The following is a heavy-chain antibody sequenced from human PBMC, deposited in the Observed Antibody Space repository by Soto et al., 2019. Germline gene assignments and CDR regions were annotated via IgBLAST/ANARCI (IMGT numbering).Heavy chain of an antibody. CDR1: GGSISSYY. CDR3: ARGRSGSFYAVDY. V-gene: IGHV4-59*01. D-gene: IGHD1-26*01. Sequence: SETLSLTCTVSGGSISSYYWSWIRQSPGKGLEWLGYINYSGSANYNPSLKSRVTISVDTSNNVFSLKLTSVTAADTAVYYCARGRSGSFYAVDYWGQGTLVTVSS. J-gene: IGHJ4*02. CDR2: INYSGSA.